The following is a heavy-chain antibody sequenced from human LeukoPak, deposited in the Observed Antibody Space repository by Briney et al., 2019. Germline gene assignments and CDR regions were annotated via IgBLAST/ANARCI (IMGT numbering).Heavy chain of an antibody. V-gene: IGHV3-30*18. J-gene: IGHJ4*02. CDR2: ISFDGTDK. D-gene: IGHD2-8*02. Sequence: HPGGSLRLSCAASEFAFGDSAMHWVRQAPGKGLEWVAAISFDGTDKYYIPAVKGRFTISRDNSKDTLYLQMNSLRAEDTAVYYCVKGLSTARQYFDFWGQGTLVTVSS. CDR1: EFAFGDSA. CDR3: VKGLSTARQYFDF.